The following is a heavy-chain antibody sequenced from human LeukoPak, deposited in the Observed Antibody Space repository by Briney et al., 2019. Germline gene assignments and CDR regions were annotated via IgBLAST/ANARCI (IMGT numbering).Heavy chain of an antibody. Sequence: SETLSLTCTVSGVSMSSYFWSWIRQPPGKGLEWIGYIYHSGSSHYNPSLKSRVTISVDTSKTQFSLKLSSVTAADTAVYYCAGPTYGSGSYVAAFDIWGQGTMVTVSS. V-gene: IGHV4-59*01. CDR2: IYHSGSS. CDR3: AGPTYGSGSYVAAFDI. J-gene: IGHJ3*02. D-gene: IGHD3-10*01. CDR1: GVSMSSYF.